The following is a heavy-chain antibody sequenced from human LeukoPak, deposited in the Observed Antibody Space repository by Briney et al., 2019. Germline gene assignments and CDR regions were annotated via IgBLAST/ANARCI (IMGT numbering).Heavy chain of an antibody. D-gene: IGHD6-19*01. J-gene: IGHJ4*02. CDR3: AKDIGWTDY. Sequence: GGSLRLSCAASGFTFSSYAMGWVRQAPGKGLEWVSVISGSGDSTHYADSVKGRFTISRDNSKNTMYLQMNSLRAEDTAVYNCAKDIGWTDYWGQGTLVTVSS. CDR2: ISGSGDST. V-gene: IGHV3-23*01. CDR1: GFTFSSYA.